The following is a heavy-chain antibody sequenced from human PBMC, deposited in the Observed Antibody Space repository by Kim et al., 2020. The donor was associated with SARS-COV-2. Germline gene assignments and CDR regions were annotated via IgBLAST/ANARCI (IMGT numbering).Heavy chain of an antibody. CDR3: ARGAYGDVSFDY. J-gene: IGHJ4*02. V-gene: IGHV1-18*01. D-gene: IGHD4-17*01. Sequence: YALKVQGRVTMPTDTSTNTAYMELWGLRSDDTAMYYCARGAYGDVSFDYWGQGTLVTVSS.